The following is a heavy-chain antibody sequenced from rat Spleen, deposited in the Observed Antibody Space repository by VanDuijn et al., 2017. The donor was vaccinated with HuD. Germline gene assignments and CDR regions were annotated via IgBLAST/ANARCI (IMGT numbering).Heavy chain of an antibody. CDR1: GFSFSSYW. CDR2: ISPDGGST. J-gene: IGHJ2*01. D-gene: IGHD1-6*01. V-gene: IGHV5-58*01. CDR3: AREADKPFHYFDY. Sequence: EVQLVESGGGLVQPGRSLKLSCAASGFSFSSYWMFWIRQAPGEGLEWLSSISPDGGSTYYPDSMKGRFTISRDNAKSTLYLQMNSLRSEDTATYYCAREADKPFHYFDYWGQGVMVTVSS.